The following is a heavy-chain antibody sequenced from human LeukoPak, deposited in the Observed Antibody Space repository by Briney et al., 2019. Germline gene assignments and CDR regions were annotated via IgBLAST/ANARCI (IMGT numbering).Heavy chain of an antibody. CDR1: GFSFSTFS. CDR3: AGELCDTNKCYPWSLQY. V-gene: IGHV3-64*02. D-gene: IGHD2-8*01. CDR2: ISSNGGNK. J-gene: IGHJ1*01. Sequence: PGGSLRLSCAASGFSFSTFSMHWVRQAPGKGLEYVSSISSNGGNKYYADSVKGRFTISRDNFKNTMFLQMGSLRTEDTAVYYCAGELCDTNKCYPWSLQYWGQGTLVTVSS.